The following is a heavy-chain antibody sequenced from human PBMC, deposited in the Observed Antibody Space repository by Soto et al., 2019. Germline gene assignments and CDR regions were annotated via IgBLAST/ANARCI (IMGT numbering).Heavy chain of an antibody. CDR1: GYSFSSYW. D-gene: IGHD2-2*01. Sequence: GESLKISCKGFGYSFSSYWISWVRQMPGKGLEWMGRIDPSDAYTNYSPSFQCHVTISTDKSISTAYLQWSSLRASDTAMYYCARRYCSSTSCRSNYYAMDVWGQGTTVTVSS. CDR3: ARRYCSSTSCRSNYYAMDV. J-gene: IGHJ6*02. CDR2: IDPSDAYT. V-gene: IGHV5-10-1*01.